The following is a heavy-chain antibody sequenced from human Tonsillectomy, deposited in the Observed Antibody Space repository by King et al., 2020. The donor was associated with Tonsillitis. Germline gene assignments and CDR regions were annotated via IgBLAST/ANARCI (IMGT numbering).Heavy chain of an antibody. J-gene: IGHJ5*02. V-gene: IGHV4-59*12. Sequence: VQLQESGPGLVKPSETLSLTCTVSGGSIRSYYWSWIRQSPRRGVEWIGYIFDTGGTKYSPSLKSRVTISMDTSKSQFSLNLTSVTAADTAVYYCARGSGLRTDWIDPWGQGTLVTVSS. CDR2: IFDTGGT. CDR1: GGSIRSYY. D-gene: IGHD4-17*01. CDR3: ARGSGLRTDWIDP.